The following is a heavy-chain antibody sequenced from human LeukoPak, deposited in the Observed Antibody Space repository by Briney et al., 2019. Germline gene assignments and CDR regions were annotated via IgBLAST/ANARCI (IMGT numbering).Heavy chain of an antibody. CDR1: GLTFSSHS. J-gene: IGHJ4*02. CDR2: ISSSSSNI. D-gene: IGHD2-15*01. CDR3: ASGRYRSGGSCYMDY. V-gene: IGHV3-21*01. Sequence: GGPLRLSCAPSGLTFSSHSMNWVRQAPGKGLEWVSSISSSSSNIYHAHSVKGRFTISRDNANNSLYLQMNSLRAEDTAVYYCASGRYRSGGSCYMDYWGQGTLVTVSS.